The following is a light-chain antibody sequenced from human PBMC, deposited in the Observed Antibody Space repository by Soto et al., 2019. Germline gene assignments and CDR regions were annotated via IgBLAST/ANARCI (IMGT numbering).Light chain of an antibody. CDR2: AAS. J-gene: IGKJ2*01. CDR3: QQSYSSTAYT. CDR1: QSISSY. Sequence: DIQMPQSPSSLSASVGDRVTITCRASQSISSYLNWYQQKPGKAPKLLIYAASSLQSGIPSRFSGSGSGTDFTLTISSLQPEDVATSYCQQSYSSTAYTFGQGTKLEIK. V-gene: IGKV1-39*01.